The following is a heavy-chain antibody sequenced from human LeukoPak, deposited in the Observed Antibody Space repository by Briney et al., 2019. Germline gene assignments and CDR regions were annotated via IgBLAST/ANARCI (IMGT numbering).Heavy chain of an antibody. CDR3: ARLTGTHYYYYMDV. J-gene: IGHJ6*03. D-gene: IGHD1-7*01. CDR2: AHYSGST. Sequence: SETLSLTCTVSGGSISSSCCSWGWIRQPPGKGLEWIGSAHYSGSTYYNPSLKSRVTISVDTSKNQFSLKLSSVTAADTAVYYCARLTGTHYYYYMDVWGKGTTVTVSS. V-gene: IGHV4-39*07. CDR1: GGSISSSCCS.